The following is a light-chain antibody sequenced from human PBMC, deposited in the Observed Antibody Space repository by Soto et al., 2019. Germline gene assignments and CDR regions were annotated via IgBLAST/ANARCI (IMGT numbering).Light chain of an antibody. V-gene: IGKV3-20*01. Sequence: EIGLTQSPGTLSLSSGERATLSCRASQSVSSSYLAWYQQKPGQAPRLLVYATSSRATGSPDRFSGSGSGTDFTLTISRLEPDDFAVYYCQQYGSSSFTFGQGTKLEIK. J-gene: IGKJ2*01. CDR3: QQYGSSSFT. CDR2: ATS. CDR1: QSVSSSY.